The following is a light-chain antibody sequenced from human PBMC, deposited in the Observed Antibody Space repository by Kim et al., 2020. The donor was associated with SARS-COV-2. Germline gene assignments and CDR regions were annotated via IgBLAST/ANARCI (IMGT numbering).Light chain of an antibody. J-gene: IGKJ1*01. CDR2: DAS. CDR3: QQRDSWPRT. Sequence: LSPGERGALSCRASQGVGSQLAWYQHKSGQARRLLSYDASNRATDSPARFNGSGSGTDCTLTISSLQPEEFAVYYCQQRDSWPRTFGQGTKVDIK. V-gene: IGKV3-11*01. CDR1: QGVGSQ.